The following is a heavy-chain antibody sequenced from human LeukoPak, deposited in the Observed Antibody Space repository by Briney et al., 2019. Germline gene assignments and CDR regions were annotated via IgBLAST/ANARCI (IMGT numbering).Heavy chain of an antibody. J-gene: IGHJ3*02. CDR3: TRGASAGAFDI. V-gene: IGHV3-23*01. Sequence: PGGSLRLSCAASGFTFSSYAMSWVRQAPGKGLEWVSSISGSGDTTNYADSVKGRFTISRDNAKNTVNLQMNSLRAEDTAVYYCTRGASAGAFDIWGQGTMVTVSS. D-gene: IGHD6-13*01. CDR2: ISGSGDTT. CDR1: GFTFSSYA.